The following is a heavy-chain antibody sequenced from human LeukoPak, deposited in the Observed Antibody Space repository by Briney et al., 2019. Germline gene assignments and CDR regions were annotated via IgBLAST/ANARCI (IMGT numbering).Heavy chain of an antibody. CDR3: ARDRLRRSGRTMVRGILDGY. D-gene: IGHD3-10*01. CDR1: GFTFSSYA. CDR2: ISYDGSNK. V-gene: IGHV3-30-3*01. J-gene: IGHJ4*02. Sequence: PGRSLRLSCAASGFTFSSYAMHWVRQAPGKGLEWVAVISYDGSNKYYADSVKGRFTISRDNSKNTLYLQMNSLRAEDTAVYYCARDRLRRSGRTMVRGILDGYWGQGTLVTVSS.